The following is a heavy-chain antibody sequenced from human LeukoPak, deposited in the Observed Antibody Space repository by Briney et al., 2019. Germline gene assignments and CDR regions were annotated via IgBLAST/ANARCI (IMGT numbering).Heavy chain of an antibody. CDR2: IYYSGST. CDR3: ARHVGVAGTEYYDY. CDR1: GGSISSYY. Sequence: TSETLSLTCTVSGGSISSYYWSWIRQPPGKGLEWIGYIYYSGSTNYNPSLKSRVTISVDTSKNQVSLKLSSVTAADTAVYYCARHVGVAGTEYYDYWGQGTLVTVSS. V-gene: IGHV4-59*08. D-gene: IGHD6-19*01. J-gene: IGHJ4*02.